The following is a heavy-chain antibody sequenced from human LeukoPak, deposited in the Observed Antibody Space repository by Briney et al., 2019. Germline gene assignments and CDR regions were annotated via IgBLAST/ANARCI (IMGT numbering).Heavy chain of an antibody. D-gene: IGHD1-1*01. CDR2: ISSSSSTI. Sequence: PGGSLRLPCAASGFTFSSYSMNWVRQAPGKGLEWVSYISSSSSTIYYADSVKGRFAISRDNAKNSLYLQMNSLRAEDTAVYYCARGRSRLERAFDIWGQGTMVTVSS. J-gene: IGHJ3*02. CDR1: GFTFSSYS. CDR3: ARGRSRLERAFDI. V-gene: IGHV3-48*01.